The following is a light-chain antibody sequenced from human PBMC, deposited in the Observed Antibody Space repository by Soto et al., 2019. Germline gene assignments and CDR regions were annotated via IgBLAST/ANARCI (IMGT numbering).Light chain of an antibody. CDR3: QSYDSSLSGSVV. CDR2: GNS. J-gene: IGLJ2*01. V-gene: IGLV1-40*01. CDR1: SSNIGAGYD. Sequence: QPVLTQPPSVSGAPGQRVTISCTGSSSNIGAGYDVHWYQQLPGTAPKLLIYGNSNRPSGVPDRFSGSKSGTSASLAINGLQAEDEADYYCQSYDSSLSGSVVFGGGTKLTVL.